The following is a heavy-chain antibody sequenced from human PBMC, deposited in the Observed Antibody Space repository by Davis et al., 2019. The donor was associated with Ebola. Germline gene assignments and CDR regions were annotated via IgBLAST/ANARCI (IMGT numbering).Heavy chain of an antibody. J-gene: IGHJ4*02. V-gene: IGHV3-21*04. Sequence: GGSLRLSCAASGFTFSTYSMSWVRQAPGKGLEWVSSISSDSDYIYYADSAKGRFTISRDNAKNSLYLQMSSLRSEDTAVYYCARAVGTTPRGEIFDYWGQGTLVTVSS. CDR1: GFTFSTYS. CDR3: ARAVGTTPRGEIFDY. CDR2: ISSDSDYI. D-gene: IGHD1-7*01.